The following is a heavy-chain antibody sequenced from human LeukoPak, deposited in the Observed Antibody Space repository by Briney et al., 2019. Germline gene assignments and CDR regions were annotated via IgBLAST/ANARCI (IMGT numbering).Heavy chain of an antibody. CDR1: GGTFSSYA. J-gene: IGHJ5*02. CDR2: IIPIFGTA. CDR3: ARAREYSGYDYPSWFDP. D-gene: IGHD5-12*01. V-gene: IGHV1-69*13. Sequence: SVKVSCKASGGTFSSYAISWVRQAPGKGLEWMGGIIPIFGTANYAQKFQGRVTITADESTSTAYMELSSLRSEDTAVYYCARAREYSGYDYPSWFDPWGQGTLVTVSS.